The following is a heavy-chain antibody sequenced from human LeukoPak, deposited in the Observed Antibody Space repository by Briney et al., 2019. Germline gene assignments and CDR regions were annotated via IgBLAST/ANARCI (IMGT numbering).Heavy chain of an antibody. J-gene: IGHJ4*02. CDR1: GGSISSYY. Sequence: PSETLSLTCTVSGGSISSYYWSWIRQPPGKGLEWIGSIYYSGSTNYNPSLKSRVTMSVDTSKNQFSLKLSSVTAADTAVYYCARDTYGSGSYTWIYWGQGTLVTVSS. D-gene: IGHD3-10*01. V-gene: IGHV4-59*12. CDR2: IYYSGST. CDR3: ARDTYGSGSYTWIY.